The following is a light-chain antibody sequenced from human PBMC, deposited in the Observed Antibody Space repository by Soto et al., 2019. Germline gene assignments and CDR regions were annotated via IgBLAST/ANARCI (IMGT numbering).Light chain of an antibody. J-gene: IGKJ4*01. CDR1: QDITNN. V-gene: IGKV1-33*01. CDR2: DAS. CDR3: QQYDSLPLT. Sequence: DMQMTQSPSSLSASLGDRVTITCQASQDITNNVNWYQQKPGKAPRFLIYDASNLETGVPSRFSGSGSGTDFTFTISSLQPEDIATYYCQQYDSLPLTFGGGTKVDIK.